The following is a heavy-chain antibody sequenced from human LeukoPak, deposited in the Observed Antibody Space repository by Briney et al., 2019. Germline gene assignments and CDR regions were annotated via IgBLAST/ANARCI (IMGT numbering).Heavy chain of an antibody. Sequence: GGSLKLSCAASGFTFSGSAMHWVRQASGKGLEWLGRIRSKADSYTTAYAASVKGRFIVSRDDSKNTAYLQMNSLKTEDTAVYYCRAAADLNDYWDQGTLVTVSS. CDR2: IRSKADSYTT. CDR1: GFTFSGSA. V-gene: IGHV3-73*01. J-gene: IGHJ4*02. D-gene: IGHD6-13*01. CDR3: RAAADLNDY.